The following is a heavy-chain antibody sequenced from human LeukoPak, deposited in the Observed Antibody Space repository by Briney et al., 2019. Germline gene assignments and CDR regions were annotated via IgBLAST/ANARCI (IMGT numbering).Heavy chain of an antibody. CDR2: IYYSGST. CDR3: ARISGSFSPAGFDP. Sequence: SETLSLTCTVSGGSISSYYWSWIRQPPGKGLEWIGYIYYSGSTNYNPSLKSRVTISVDTSKNQISLKLSSVTAADTAVYYCARISGSFSPAGFDPWGQGTLVTVSS. CDR1: GGSISSYY. D-gene: IGHD1-26*01. V-gene: IGHV4-59*01. J-gene: IGHJ5*02.